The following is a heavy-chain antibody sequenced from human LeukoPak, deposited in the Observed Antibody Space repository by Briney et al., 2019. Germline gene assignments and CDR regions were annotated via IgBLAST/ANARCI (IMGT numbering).Heavy chain of an antibody. D-gene: IGHD3-22*01. CDR3: ARDDDSTPPGAFDI. V-gene: IGHV4-59*12. Sequence: PSETLSLTCTVSGGSISSYYWSWIRQPPGKGLEWIGYIYYSGSTNYNPSLKSRVTMSVDTSKNQFSLKLSSVTAADTAVYYCARDDDSTPPGAFDIWGQGTMVTVSS. CDR1: GGSISSYY. CDR2: IYYSGST. J-gene: IGHJ3*02.